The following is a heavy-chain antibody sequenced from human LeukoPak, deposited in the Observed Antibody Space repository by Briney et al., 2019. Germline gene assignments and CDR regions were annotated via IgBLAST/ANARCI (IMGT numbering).Heavy chain of an antibody. CDR2: IPGSGGST. CDR3: AKPQILRFLEWLLPDYYYGMDV. Sequence: GGSLRLSCAASGFTFSSYAMSWVRQAPGKGLECVSAIPGSGGSTYYADSVKGRFTISRDNSKNTLYLQMNSLRAEDTAVYYCAKPQILRFLEWLLPDYYYGMDVWGQGTTVTVSS. CDR1: GFTFSSYA. V-gene: IGHV3-23*01. J-gene: IGHJ6*02. D-gene: IGHD3-3*01.